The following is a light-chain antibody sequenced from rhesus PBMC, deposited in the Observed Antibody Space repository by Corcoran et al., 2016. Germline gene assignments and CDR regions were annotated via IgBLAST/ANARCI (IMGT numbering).Light chain of an antibody. CDR3: QHGYGTPLT. Sequence: DIQMTQSPSSLSASVGDTVTITCRASQSISSWLDWFQEKPGKAPKLLIYKASSFQGGVPSRFSGSGSGTDFILTINIRWPEDVATYYWQHGYGTPLTFGGGTKVELK. CDR2: KAS. J-gene: IGKJ4*01. V-gene: IGKV1-22*01. CDR1: QSISSW.